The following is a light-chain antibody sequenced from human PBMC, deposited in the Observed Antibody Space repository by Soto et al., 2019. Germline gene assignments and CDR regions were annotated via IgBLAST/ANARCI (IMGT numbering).Light chain of an antibody. Sequence: SYELTQAPSLSVAPGKAAILTCGGTNIGSRGVFWYQRKPGQAPILLMYYDSDRPSGIPERVSGSNSGDTATLTISRVEAGDEAYYYCQVWDSRSDHPGVFGGGTKLPVL. CDR2: YDS. J-gene: IGLJ2*01. CDR3: QVWDSRSDHPGV. CDR1: NIGSRG. V-gene: IGLV3-21*04.